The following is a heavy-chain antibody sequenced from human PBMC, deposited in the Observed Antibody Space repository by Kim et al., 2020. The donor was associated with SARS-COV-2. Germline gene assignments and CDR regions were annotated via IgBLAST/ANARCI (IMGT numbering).Heavy chain of an antibody. V-gene: IGHV3-21*01. CDR2: ISSSSSYI. CDR3: ARDITMVRGDRGDY. Sequence: GGSLRLSCAASGFTFSSYSMNWVRQAPGKGLEWVSSISSSSSYIYYADSVKGRFTISRDNAKNSLYLQMNSLRAEDTAVYYCARDITMVRGDRGDYWGQGTLVTVSS. D-gene: IGHD3-10*01. CDR1: GFTFSSYS. J-gene: IGHJ4*02.